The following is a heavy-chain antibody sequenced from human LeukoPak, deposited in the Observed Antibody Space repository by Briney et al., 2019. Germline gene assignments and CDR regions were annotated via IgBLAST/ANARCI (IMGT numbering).Heavy chain of an antibody. Sequence: PSETLSLTCAVYGGSFSGYYWSWIRQPPGKGLEWIGEINHSGSTNYNPSLKSRVTISVDTSKNQFSLKLSSVTAADTAVYYCASSYCSGGSCYDYWGQGTLVTVSS. J-gene: IGHJ4*02. D-gene: IGHD2-15*01. CDR3: ASSYCSGGSCYDY. V-gene: IGHV4-34*01. CDR2: INHSGST. CDR1: GGSFSGYY.